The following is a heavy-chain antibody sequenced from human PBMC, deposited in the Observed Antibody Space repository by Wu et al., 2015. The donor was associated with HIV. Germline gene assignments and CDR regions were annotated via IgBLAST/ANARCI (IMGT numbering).Heavy chain of an antibody. D-gene: IGHD3-10*01. Sequence: QVQLVQSGAEVKKPGASVKVSCKLSGSNLNKLSIHWVRQAPGKGLEWMGGFVPEDDETIYAQKFQGRVIMTEDTSTDTAYMQLSSLRSEDTAVYYCARLQSLHGLYSNADYWGQGTLVTVSS. V-gene: IGHV1-24*01. CDR2: FVPEDDET. CDR3: ARLQSLHGLYSNADY. CDR1: GSNLNKLS. J-gene: IGHJ4*02.